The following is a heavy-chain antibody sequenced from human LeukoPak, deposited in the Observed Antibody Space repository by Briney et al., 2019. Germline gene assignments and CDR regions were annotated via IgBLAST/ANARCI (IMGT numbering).Heavy chain of an antibody. CDR3: ARVAEDSSSSFYLDY. CDR2: IYSGGST. J-gene: IGHJ4*02. D-gene: IGHD6-6*01. CDR1: GFTVSSNY. Sequence: GGSLRLSCAASGFTVSSNYMSWVRQAPGKGLEWVSVIYSGGSTYYADSVKGRFTISRDNSKNTLYLQMNSLRAEDTAVYYCARVAEDSSSSFYLDYWGQGTLVTVSS. V-gene: IGHV3-53*01.